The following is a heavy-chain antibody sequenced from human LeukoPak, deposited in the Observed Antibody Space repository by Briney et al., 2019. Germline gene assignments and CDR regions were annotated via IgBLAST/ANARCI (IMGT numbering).Heavy chain of an antibody. CDR2: INTYNGNP. J-gene: IGHJ3*02. CDR3: ASMGANGFDI. D-gene: IGHD3-16*01. CDR1: GYTFTGYY. V-gene: IGHV7-4-1*02. Sequence: ASVKVSCKASGYTFTGYYMHWVRQAPGQGLEFMGWINTYNGNPTYAQAFIGRFVFSVDTSASTAYLQISSLKTEDTAVYYCASMGANGFDIWGQGTTVTVSS.